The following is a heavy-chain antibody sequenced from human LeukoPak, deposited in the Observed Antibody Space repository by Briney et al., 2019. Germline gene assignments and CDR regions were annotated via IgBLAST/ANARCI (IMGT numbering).Heavy chain of an antibody. CDR2: INHSGST. D-gene: IGHD5-24*01. CDR3: ARGFPQPGGWLQPRYYYGMDV. CDR1: GGSFSGYY. V-gene: IGHV4-34*01. Sequence: SETLSLTCAVYGGSFSGYYWSWIRQPPGKGLEWIGEINHSGSTNYNPSLKSRVTISVDTSKNQFSLKLSSVTAADTAVYYCARGFPQPGGWLQPRYYYGMDVWGQGTTVTVSS. J-gene: IGHJ6*02.